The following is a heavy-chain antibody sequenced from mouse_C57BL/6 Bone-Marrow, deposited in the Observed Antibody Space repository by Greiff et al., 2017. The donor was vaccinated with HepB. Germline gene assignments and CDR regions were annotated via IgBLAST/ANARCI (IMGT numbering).Heavy chain of an antibody. D-gene: IGHD1-1*01. CDR2: IWWDDDK. V-gene: IGHV8-8*01. J-gene: IGHJ2*01. Sequence: QVTLKVSGPGILQPSQTLSLTCSFSGFSLSTFGMGVGWIRQPSGKGPEWLAHIWWDDDKYYNPALKSRHTITKDTSKNQVILKIAIVDTADTATYYCARIALYYYGSSYDYFDYWGQGTTLTVSS. CDR3: ARIALYYYGSSYDYFDY. CDR1: GFSLSTFGMG.